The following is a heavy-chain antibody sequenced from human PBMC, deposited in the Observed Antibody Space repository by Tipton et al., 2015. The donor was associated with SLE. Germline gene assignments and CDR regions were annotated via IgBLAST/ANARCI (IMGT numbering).Heavy chain of an antibody. Sequence: SLRLSCAASGFTFSSYAMHWVRQAPGKGLEWVAVISYDGSNKYYADSVKGRFTISRDNSKNTLYLQMNSLRAEDTAVYYCAKDSSSWYPDAFDIWGQGTMVTVSS. V-gene: IGHV3-30-3*01. CDR1: GFTFSSYA. D-gene: IGHD6-13*01. CDR3: AKDSSSWYPDAFDI. CDR2: ISYDGSNK. J-gene: IGHJ3*02.